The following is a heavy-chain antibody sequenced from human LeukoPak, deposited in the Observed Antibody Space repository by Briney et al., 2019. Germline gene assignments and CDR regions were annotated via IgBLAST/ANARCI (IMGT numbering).Heavy chain of an antibody. J-gene: IGHJ4*02. V-gene: IGHV3-23*01. CDR1: GFTFSTYE. CDR2: ISGSGGST. CDR3: AKDTATYGDYVDY. Sequence: GGSLRLSCAASGFTFSTYEMSWVRQAPGKGLEWVSAISGSGGSTYYADSVKGRFTISKDNSKNTLYLQMNSLRAEDTAVYYCAKDTATYGDYVDYWGQGTLVTVSS. D-gene: IGHD4-17*01.